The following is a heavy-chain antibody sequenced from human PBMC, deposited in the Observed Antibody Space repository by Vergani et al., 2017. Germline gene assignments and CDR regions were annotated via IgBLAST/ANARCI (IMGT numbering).Heavy chain of an antibody. Sequence: QITLKESGPTLVKPTQTLTLTCTFSGFSLNTRGVSVAWIRQPPGKALDWLALIYWNDAQHYSPSLNNRVTITKETSKKQVVLTMTNMDYVDTGTYYCVYRKTECGTTGCFYPFYYYDYMDVWGKGTTVTVSS. CDR1: GFSLNTRGVS. D-gene: IGHD1-7*01. CDR3: VYRKTECGTTGCFYPFYYYDYMDV. V-gene: IGHV2-5*04. J-gene: IGHJ6*03. CDR2: IYWNDAQ.